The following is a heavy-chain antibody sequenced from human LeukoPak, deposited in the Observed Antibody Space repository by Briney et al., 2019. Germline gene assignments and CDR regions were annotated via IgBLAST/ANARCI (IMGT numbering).Heavy chain of an antibody. Sequence: GASVTVSCKASGYTFTCYYMHWVRQAPGQGLEWMGWINPNSGGTNYAKKFQGRVTMTRDTSISTAYMELSRLRSDDTAVYYCARDFCGGYYHGNFDCGGEGTLVTVS. J-gene: IGHJ4*02. CDR1: GYTFTCYY. CDR3: ARDFCGGYYHGNFDC. D-gene: IGHD3-3*01. CDR2: INPNSGGT. V-gene: IGHV1-2*02.